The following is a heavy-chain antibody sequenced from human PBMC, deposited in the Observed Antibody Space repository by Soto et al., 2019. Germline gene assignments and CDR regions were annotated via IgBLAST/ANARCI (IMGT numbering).Heavy chain of an antibody. V-gene: IGHV1-69*13. CDR2: IIPIFGTA. CDR3: VYDSSVKNAFDI. Sequence: SVEVCGEASGGTFSSYAISLVRQAPGQGLEWMGGIIPIFGTANYAQKFQGRVTITADESTSTAYMELSSLRSEATAVYYCVYDSSVKNAFDIWGQGTMVTFSS. J-gene: IGHJ3*02. D-gene: IGHD3-22*01. CDR1: GGTFSSYA.